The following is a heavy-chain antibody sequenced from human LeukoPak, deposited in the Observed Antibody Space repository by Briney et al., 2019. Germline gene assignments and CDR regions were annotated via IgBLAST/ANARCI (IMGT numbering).Heavy chain of an antibody. CDR2: ITARGTTT. D-gene: IGHD3-10*01. J-gene: IGHJ4*02. Sequence: GGSLRLSCAASGFTFSKYAMTWVRQAPGKGLEWVSAITARGTTTYYADSVKGRFTISRDDSKNTLSLQMDSLSAEDTALYYCARYISDSGAYYAFDYWGQGTLVTVSS. CDR3: ARYISDSGAYYAFDY. CDR1: GFTFSKYA. V-gene: IGHV3-23*01.